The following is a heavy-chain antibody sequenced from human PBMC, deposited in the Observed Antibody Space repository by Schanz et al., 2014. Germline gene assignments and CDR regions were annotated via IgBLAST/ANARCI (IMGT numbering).Heavy chain of an antibody. V-gene: IGHV3-30-3*01. Sequence: QVHLAESGGGLAQPGGSLRLSCAASGFTFSTYWMHWVRQAPGKGLEWVAQISHDGHRDFYADSVKGRFTISRDNSKNTLFLQMSSLRAEDTAVYYCARDGDFDYWGQGTLVIVSS. J-gene: IGHJ4*02. CDR3: ARDGDFDY. CDR1: GFTFSTYW. CDR2: ISHDGHRD.